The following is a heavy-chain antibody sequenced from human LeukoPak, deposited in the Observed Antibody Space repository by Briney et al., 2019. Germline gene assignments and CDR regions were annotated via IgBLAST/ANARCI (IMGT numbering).Heavy chain of an antibody. V-gene: IGHV4-4*07. D-gene: IGHD1-20*01. J-gene: IGHJ5*02. CDR1: GGSISSYY. CDR2: IYTSGST. CDR3: ARGLDLHNWNSFAP. Sequence: PSETLSLTCTVSGGSISSYYWSWIRQPAGEGLEWIGRIYTSGSTNYNLSLKSRVTMSVDTSKNQFSLKLSSVTAADTAVYYCARGLDLHNWNSFAPWGQGTLVTVSS.